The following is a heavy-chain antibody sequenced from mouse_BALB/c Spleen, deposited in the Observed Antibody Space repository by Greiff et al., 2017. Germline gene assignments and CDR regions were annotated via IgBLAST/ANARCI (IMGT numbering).Heavy chain of an antibody. CDR2: ISTYYGDA. D-gene: IGHD1-2*01. V-gene: IGHV1S137*01. Sequence: VQLQQSGAELVRPGVSVKISCKGSGYTFTDYAMHWVKQSHAKSLEWIGVISTYYGDASYNQKFKGKATMTVDKSSSTAYMELARLTSEDSAIYYCARSGDYYGGGNFDVWGAGTTVTVSS. CDR1: GYTFTDYA. J-gene: IGHJ1*01. CDR3: ARSGDYYGGGNFDV.